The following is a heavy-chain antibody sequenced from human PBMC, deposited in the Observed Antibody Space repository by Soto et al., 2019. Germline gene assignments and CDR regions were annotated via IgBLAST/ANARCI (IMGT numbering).Heavy chain of an antibody. D-gene: IGHD2-21*01. J-gene: IGHJ4*02. CDR3: ARTVARMNLDY. V-gene: IGHV2-26*01. CDR1: GFSLSNAKMC. CDR2: IFSNDET. Sequence: QVTLKESGPVLVKPTETLTLTCTVSGFSLSNAKMCVSWIRQPPGKALEWLAHIFSNDETAYSTSLKTRLTISKDTSKSQVVLTMGNMDPVDTATYYCARTVARMNLDYWGQGTLVTVSS.